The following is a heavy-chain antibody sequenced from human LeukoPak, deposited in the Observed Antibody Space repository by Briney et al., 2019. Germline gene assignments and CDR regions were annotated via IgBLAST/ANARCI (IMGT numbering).Heavy chain of an antibody. J-gene: IGHJ6*03. CDR1: GGSFSGYY. Sequence: PSETLSLTCAVYGGSFSGYYWSWIRQPPGKGLEWIGEINHSGSTNYNPSLKSRVTISVDTSKNQFSLKLSSVTAADTAVYYCARHFKQRYYYYMDVWGKGTTVTVSS. CDR2: INHSGST. D-gene: IGHD1/OR15-1a*01. CDR3: ARHFKQRYYYYMDV. V-gene: IGHV4-34*01.